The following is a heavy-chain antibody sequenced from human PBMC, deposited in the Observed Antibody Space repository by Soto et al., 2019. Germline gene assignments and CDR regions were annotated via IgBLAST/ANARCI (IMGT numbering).Heavy chain of an antibody. CDR1: GYSFISYN. CDR3: ARGFGSSCFDY. Sequence: ASVKVSCKASGYSFISYNIHWVRQAPGQRLERMAWITPGNGNRKYSQKFQGRVTITRDTSASTAYMELSSLTSEDTAVYFCARGFGSSCFDYWGQGTPVTVSS. V-gene: IGHV1-3*01. D-gene: IGHD6-13*01. CDR2: ITPGNGNR. J-gene: IGHJ4*02.